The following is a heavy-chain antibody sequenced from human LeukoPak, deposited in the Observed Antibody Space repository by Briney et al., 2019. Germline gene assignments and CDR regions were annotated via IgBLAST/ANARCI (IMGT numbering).Heavy chain of an antibody. CDR1: GYTFTGYY. D-gene: IGHD3-22*01. CDR2: INPNNGDT. Sequence: GASVKVSCKTSGYTFTGYYMHWVRQAPGQGLEWMGWINPNNGDTKYAQKFLGRVTMTRDTSISTAYMELRSLRSDDTAVYYCARDIDRDKQGDYYYYGMDVWGQGTTVTVSS. J-gene: IGHJ6*02. V-gene: IGHV1-2*02. CDR3: ARDIDRDKQGDYYYYGMDV.